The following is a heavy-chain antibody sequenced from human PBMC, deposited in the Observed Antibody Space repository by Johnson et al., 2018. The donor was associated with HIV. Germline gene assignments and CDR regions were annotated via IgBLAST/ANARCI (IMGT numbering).Heavy chain of an antibody. CDR1: GFTFSSYG. CDR2: IRYDGSNK. D-gene: IGHD4-23*01. J-gene: IGHJ3*02. V-gene: IGHV3-30*02. Sequence: VQLVESGGGVVQPGGSLRLSCAASGFTFSSYGMHWVRQAPGKGLEWVAFIRYDGSNKYYADSVKGRFTLSRDNSKNTLYLQMNSLRAEDTAVYYCAKVGATVITPRGEAFDIWGQGTMVTVSS. CDR3: AKVGATVITPRGEAFDI.